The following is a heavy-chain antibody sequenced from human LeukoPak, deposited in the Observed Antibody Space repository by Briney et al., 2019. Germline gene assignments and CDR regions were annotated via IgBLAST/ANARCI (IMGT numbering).Heavy chain of an antibody. CDR3: ARSYDSSGYRWFDS. CDR1: GGSFSTYY. V-gene: IGHV4-59*08. D-gene: IGHD3-22*01. CDR2: IYHSGST. Sequence: SETLSLTCTVSGGSFSTYYWSRIRQPPGKGLEWIGSIYHSGSTYYNPSLKSRVTISVDTSKNQFSLKLSSVTAADTAVYYCARSYDSSGYRWFDSWGQGTLVTVSS. J-gene: IGHJ5*01.